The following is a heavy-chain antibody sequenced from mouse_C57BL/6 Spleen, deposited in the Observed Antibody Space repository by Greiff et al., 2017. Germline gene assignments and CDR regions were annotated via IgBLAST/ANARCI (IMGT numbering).Heavy chain of an antibody. Sequence: VKLMESGAELARPGASVKMSCKASGYTFTSYTMHWVKQRPGQGLEWIGYINPSSGYTKYNQKFKDKATLTADKSSSTAYMQLSSLTSEDSAVYYCARDEGFDYWGQGTTLTVSS. CDR1: GYTFTSYT. V-gene: IGHV1-4*01. J-gene: IGHJ2*01. CDR3: ARDEGFDY. CDR2: INPSSGYT.